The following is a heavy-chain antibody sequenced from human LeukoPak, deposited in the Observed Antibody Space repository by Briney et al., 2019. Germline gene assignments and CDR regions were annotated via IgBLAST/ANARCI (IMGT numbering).Heavy chain of an antibody. CDR1: GGSISNYY. CDR3: ARGPPPDFDC. V-gene: IGHV4-4*07. CDR2: IYSSGST. Sequence: PSETLSLTCTVSGGSISNYYWSWIRQPAGKGLEWIGRIYSSGSTDYNPSLKSRVTMSVDTSKNRFSLNLRSVTAADTAVYYCARGPPPDFDCWGQGTLVTVSS. J-gene: IGHJ4*02.